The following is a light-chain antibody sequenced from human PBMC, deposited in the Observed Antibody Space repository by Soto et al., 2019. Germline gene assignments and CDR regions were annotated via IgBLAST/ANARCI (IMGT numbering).Light chain of an antibody. J-gene: IGKJ1*01. CDR1: QTVRNN. CDR2: DAS. CDR3: QQRSNWT. Sequence: VLTQSPGALSLSPGERATLSCRASQTVRNNLAWYQQRPGQAPRLLIYDASNRATGIPARFSGSGSGTDFTLTISSLEPEDFAVYYCQQRSNWTFGQGTKVDI. V-gene: IGKV3-11*01.